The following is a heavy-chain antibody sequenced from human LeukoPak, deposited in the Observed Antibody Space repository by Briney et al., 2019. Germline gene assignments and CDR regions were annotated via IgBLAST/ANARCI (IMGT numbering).Heavy chain of an antibody. V-gene: IGHV3-53*01. D-gene: IGHD3-22*01. CDR2: IYSGGST. Sequence: GGSLRLSCAASGFTFSSFAINWVRQAPGKGLEWVSVIYSGGSTYYADSVKGRFTISRDNSKNTLYLQMNSLRAEDTAVYYCAGSLTESTYYYDSSGPDAFDIWGQGTMVTVSS. CDR1: GFTFSSFA. J-gene: IGHJ3*02. CDR3: AGSLTESTYYYDSSGPDAFDI.